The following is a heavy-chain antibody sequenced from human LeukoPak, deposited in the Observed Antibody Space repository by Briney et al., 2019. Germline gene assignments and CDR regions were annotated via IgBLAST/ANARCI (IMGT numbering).Heavy chain of an antibody. V-gene: IGHV1-18*01. D-gene: IGHD3-10*01. CDR3: ARDEAMVRGVRDAFDI. CDR2: ISAYNGNT. CDR1: GYTFTSYG. J-gene: IGHJ3*02. Sequence: ASVKVSCKASGYTFTSYGISWVRQAPGQGLEWMGWISAYNGNTNYAQKLQGRVTMTTDTSTSTAYMELRSLRSDDTAVYYCARDEAMVRGVRDAFDIWGQGTMVTVSS.